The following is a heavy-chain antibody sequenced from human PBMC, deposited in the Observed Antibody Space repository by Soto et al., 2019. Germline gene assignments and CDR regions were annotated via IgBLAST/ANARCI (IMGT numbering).Heavy chain of an antibody. D-gene: IGHD1-26*01. CDR2: ISSSSSYI. CDR1: GFTFSSHS. J-gene: IGHJ5*02. Sequence: PGGSLRLSCAASGFTFSSHSMNWVRQAPGKGLEWVSSISSSSSYIYYADSVKGRFTISRDNAKNSLYLQMNSLRAEDTAVYYCARVRIVGAKALGWFDPWGQGTLVTVSS. CDR3: ARVRIVGAKALGWFDP. V-gene: IGHV3-21*01.